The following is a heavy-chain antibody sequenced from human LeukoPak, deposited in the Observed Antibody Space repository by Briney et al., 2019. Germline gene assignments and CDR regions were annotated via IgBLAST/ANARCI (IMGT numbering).Heavy chain of an antibody. CDR1: GYTYTDYY. CDR2: INHNSCGT. D-gene: IGHD3-22*01. V-gene: IGHV1-2*02. Sequence: GPSVKVSLKASGYTYTDYYIHWVRQAPGQGRERMGWINHNSCGTKHAQKFQARVTLTSDTSIATTYLDPSSLISDDSAVYYCARGHDNTGNNYFDFWGERALGTVSS. CDR3: ARGHDNTGNNYFDF. J-gene: IGHJ4*02.